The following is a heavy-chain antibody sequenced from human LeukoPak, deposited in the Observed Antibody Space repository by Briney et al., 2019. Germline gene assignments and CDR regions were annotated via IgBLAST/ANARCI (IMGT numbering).Heavy chain of an antibody. CDR1: GGSLSDYH. V-gene: IGHV4-34*01. D-gene: IGHD2-2*01. CDR2: IHRSGST. J-gene: IGHJ5*02. CDR3: AREGSYCSSTSCYRFDP. Sequence: SETLSLTCSVSGGSLSDYHWTWIRQPPGKSLEWIGEIHRSGSTNYNPSIKSRVTMSMDTSKNQFSLNLSSVTAADTAVYYCAREGSYCSSTSCYRFDPWGQGTLVTVSS.